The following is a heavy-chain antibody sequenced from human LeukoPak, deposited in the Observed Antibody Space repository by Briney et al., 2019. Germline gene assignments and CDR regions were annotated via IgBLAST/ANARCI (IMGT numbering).Heavy chain of an antibody. V-gene: IGHV1-18*04. Sequence: GASVKVSCKASGYTFTSYGISWVRQAPGQGLEWTGWISAYNGNTNYAQKLQGRVTMTTDTSTSTAYMELRSLRSDDTAVYYCARDVLLWFRETNFFDYWGQGTLVTVSS. D-gene: IGHD3-10*01. CDR1: GYTFTSYG. CDR2: ISAYNGNT. J-gene: IGHJ4*02. CDR3: ARDVLLWFRETNFFDY.